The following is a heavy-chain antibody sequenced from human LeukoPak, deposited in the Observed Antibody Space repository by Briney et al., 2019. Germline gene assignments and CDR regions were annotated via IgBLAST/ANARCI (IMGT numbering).Heavy chain of an antibody. CDR1: GVTFDNYA. D-gene: IGHD1-26*01. J-gene: IGHJ4*02. Sequence: PGSSLRLSCAASGVTFDNYAMHWVRQAPGKGLEWVSYISWNGGSIGYGDSVKDRFTISRDNAKNSLYLQMNSLRAEDTALYYCAKGQVGATGYFDYWGQGTLVTISS. CDR3: AKGQVGATGYFDY. V-gene: IGHV3-9*01. CDR2: ISWNGGSI.